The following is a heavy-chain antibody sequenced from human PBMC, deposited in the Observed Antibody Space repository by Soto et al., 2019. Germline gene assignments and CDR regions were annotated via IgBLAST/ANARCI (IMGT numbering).Heavy chain of an antibody. J-gene: IGHJ6*02. CDR3: ARDRYSSNKPYYYGMDV. CDR1: GDTFSSYA. V-gene: IGHV1-69*01. CDR2: IIPIFGTA. D-gene: IGHD6-13*01. Sequence: ASVKVSCQASGDTFSSYAISWVRQAPGQGLEWMGGIIPIFGTANYAQKFQGRVTITADESTSTAYMELSSLRSEDTAVYYCARDRYSSNKPYYYGMDVWGQGTTVTVSS.